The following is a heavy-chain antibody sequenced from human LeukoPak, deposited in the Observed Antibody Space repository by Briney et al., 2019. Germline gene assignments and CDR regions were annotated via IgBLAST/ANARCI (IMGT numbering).Heavy chain of an antibody. Sequence: NPSETLSLTCDVSGDSISNYYWSWIRQPAGKGLEWIGRIHPSGSTNYNPSLKSRVTLSVDTSKNQFSLKVSSVTAADTAVYYCARGPPPDFDYWGRGTLVTVSS. CDR2: IHPSGST. CDR1: GDSISNYY. CDR3: ARGPPPDFDY. V-gene: IGHV4-4*07. J-gene: IGHJ4*02.